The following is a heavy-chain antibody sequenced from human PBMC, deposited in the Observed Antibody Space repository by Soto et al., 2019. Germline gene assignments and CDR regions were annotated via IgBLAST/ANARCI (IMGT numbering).Heavy chain of an antibody. CDR3: ARDLAAAGPDAFDI. J-gene: IGHJ3*02. D-gene: IGHD6-13*01. CDR1: GGTFSSYA. Sequence: GASVKVSCKASGGTFSSYAISWVRQAPGQGLEWMGGIIPIFGTANYAQKFQGRVTITADESTSTAYMELSSLRSEGTAVYYCARDLAAAGPDAFDIWGQGTMVTISS. CDR2: IIPIFGTA. V-gene: IGHV1-69*13.